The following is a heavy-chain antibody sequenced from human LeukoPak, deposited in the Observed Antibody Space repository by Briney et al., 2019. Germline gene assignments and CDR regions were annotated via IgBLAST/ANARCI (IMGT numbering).Heavy chain of an antibody. J-gene: IGHJ4*02. CDR3: AKLLFYGSGSYYNGPFDY. CDR2: ISGSGGST. D-gene: IGHD3-10*01. V-gene: IGHV3-23*01. Sequence: GGSLRLSCAASGFTFSSYAMSWVRQAPGKGLEWVSAISGSGGSTYYADSVKGRFTISRGNSKNTLYLQMNSLRAEDTAVYYCAKLLFYGSGSYYNGPFDYWGQGTLVTVSS. CDR1: GFTFSSYA.